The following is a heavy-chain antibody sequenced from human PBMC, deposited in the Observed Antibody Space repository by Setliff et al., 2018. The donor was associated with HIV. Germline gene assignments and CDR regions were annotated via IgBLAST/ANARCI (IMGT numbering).Heavy chain of an antibody. Sequence: SETLSLTCTVSGGSISSGGYYWSWIRQHPGKGLEWIGKIYYTGTTYYNPSLKSRLTISVDASQNQVSLKLTSVTVADTAIYYCARDQGSGYVNWFDPWGQGTLVTVSS. J-gene: IGHJ5*02. CDR3: ARDQGSGYVNWFDP. CDR1: GGSISSGGYY. V-gene: IGHV4-31*03. CDR2: IYYTGTT. D-gene: IGHD5-18*01.